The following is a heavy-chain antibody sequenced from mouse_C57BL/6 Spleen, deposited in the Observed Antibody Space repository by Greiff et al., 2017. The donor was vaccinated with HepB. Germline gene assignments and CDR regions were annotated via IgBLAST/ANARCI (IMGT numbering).Heavy chain of an antibody. V-gene: IGHV1-64*01. CDR2: IHPNSGST. D-gene: IGHD1-1*01. J-gene: IGHJ1*03. Sequence: QVQLQQPGAELVKPGASVKLSCKASGYTFTSYWMHWVKQRPGQGLEWIGMIHPNSGSTNYNEKFKSKATLTVDKSSSTAYMQLSSLTSEDSAVYYCAPLITTVVEGWYFDVWGTGTTVTVSS. CDR1: GYTFTSYW. CDR3: APLITTVVEGWYFDV.